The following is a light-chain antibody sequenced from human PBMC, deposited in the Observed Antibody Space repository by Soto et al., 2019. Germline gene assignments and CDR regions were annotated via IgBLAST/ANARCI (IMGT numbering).Light chain of an antibody. Sequence: EILLTQSPATLSVSPGERATLSCLASQNITSNLTWYQQKPGQAPRLLIYGASTRATGIPARFSGSGSGTEFTLTISSLQSEDFAVYYCQQYNNWPPVTFGQGTRLEIK. CDR3: QQYNNWPPVT. V-gene: IGKV3-15*01. CDR2: GAS. CDR1: QNITSN. J-gene: IGKJ5*01.